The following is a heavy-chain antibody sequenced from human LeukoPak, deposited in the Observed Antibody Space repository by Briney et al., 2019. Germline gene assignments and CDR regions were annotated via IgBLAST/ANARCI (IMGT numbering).Heavy chain of an antibody. J-gene: IGHJ4*02. CDR1: GYTFTGYY. D-gene: IGHD6-13*01. CDR3: AIEGYSSSWYAY. CDR2: INPSSGGT. V-gene: IGHV1-2*02. Sequence: GASVKVSCKASGYTFTGYYMHWVRQAPGQGLEWMGWINPSSGGTNYAQKFQGRVTMTRDTSISTAYMELSRLRSDDTAVYYCAIEGYSSSWYAYWGQGTLVTVSS.